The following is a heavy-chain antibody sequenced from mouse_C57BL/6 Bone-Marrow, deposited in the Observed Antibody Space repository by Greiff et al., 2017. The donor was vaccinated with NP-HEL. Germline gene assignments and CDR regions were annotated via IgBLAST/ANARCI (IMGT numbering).Heavy chain of an antibody. J-gene: IGHJ3*01. Sequence: QVHVKQSGAELVKPGASVKISCKASGYAFSSYWMNWVKQRPGKGLEWIGQIYPGDGDTNYNGKFKGKATLTADKSSSTAYMQLSSLTSEDSAVYFCARGGLGAYWGQGTLVTVSA. V-gene: IGHV1-80*01. D-gene: IGHD3-3*01. CDR3: ARGGLGAY. CDR2: IYPGDGDT. CDR1: GYAFSSYW.